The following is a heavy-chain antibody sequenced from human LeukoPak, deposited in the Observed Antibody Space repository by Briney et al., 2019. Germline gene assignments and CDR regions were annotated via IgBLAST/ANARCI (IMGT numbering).Heavy chain of an antibody. V-gene: IGHV4-39*01. Sequence: PSETLSLTCTVSGGSISSSSYYWGWIRQPPGKGLEWIGSIYYSGSTYYNPSLKSRVTISVDTSKNQFSLKLSSVTAADTAVYYCARHVIVGATTTALNDAFDIWGQGTMVTVS. D-gene: IGHD1-26*01. CDR2: IYYSGST. CDR1: GGSISSSSYY. J-gene: IGHJ3*02. CDR3: ARHVIVGATTTALNDAFDI.